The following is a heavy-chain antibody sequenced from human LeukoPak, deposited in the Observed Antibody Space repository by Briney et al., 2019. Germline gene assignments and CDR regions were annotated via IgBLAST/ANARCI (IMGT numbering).Heavy chain of an antibody. CDR1: GGSISSGDYY. V-gene: IGHV4-30-4*08. CDR2: IYYSGST. CDR3: ARGEEYSYGLGIIDY. Sequence: PSGTLSLTCTVSGGSISSGDYYWSWIRQPPGKGLEWIGYIYYSGSTYYNPSLKSRVTISVDTSKNQFSLKLSSVTAADTAVYYCARGEEYSYGLGIIDYWGQGTLVTVSS. D-gene: IGHD5-18*01. J-gene: IGHJ4*02.